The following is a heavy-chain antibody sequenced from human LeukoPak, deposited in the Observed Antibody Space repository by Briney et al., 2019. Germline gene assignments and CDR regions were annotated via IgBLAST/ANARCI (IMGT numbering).Heavy chain of an antibody. Sequence: PSETLSLTCTVSGGSISSSSYYWGWIRQPPGKGLEWIGSIYYSGSTYYNPSLKSRVTISVDTSKNQFSLKLSSVTAADTAVYYCARMNNVDGDYSNWFDPWGQGTLVTVSS. CDR2: IYYSGST. CDR1: GGSISSSSYY. D-gene: IGHD4-17*01. CDR3: ARMNNVDGDYSNWFDP. J-gene: IGHJ5*02. V-gene: IGHV4-39*07.